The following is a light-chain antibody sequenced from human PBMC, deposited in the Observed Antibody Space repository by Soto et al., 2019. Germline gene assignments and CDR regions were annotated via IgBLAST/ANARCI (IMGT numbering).Light chain of an antibody. V-gene: IGKV1-39*01. CDR3: QQTYSTLSIT. CDR2: AAS. J-gene: IGKJ5*01. Sequence: DIQMTQSPSSRSASVGDRVTITCRASESIARHLNWYQQKPGKAPKLLIYAASSLQNGVPSRFRGGGSGTDFTLTINNLQPEDFATYYCQQTYSTLSITFGQGTRLEIK. CDR1: ESIARH.